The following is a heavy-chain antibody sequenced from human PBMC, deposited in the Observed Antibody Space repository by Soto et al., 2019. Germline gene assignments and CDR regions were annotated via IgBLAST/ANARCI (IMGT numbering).Heavy chain of an antibody. V-gene: IGHV1-46*01. Sequence: ASVKVSCKASGYTFTSYYMHWVRQAPGQGLEWMGIINPSGGSTSYAQKFQGRVTMTRDTSTSTVYMGLSSLRSEDTAVYYCARPYYDFWSGYPLEYYYGMDVWGQGTTVTVSS. CDR1: GYTFTSYY. CDR2: INPSGGST. J-gene: IGHJ6*02. D-gene: IGHD3-3*01. CDR3: ARPYYDFWSGYPLEYYYGMDV.